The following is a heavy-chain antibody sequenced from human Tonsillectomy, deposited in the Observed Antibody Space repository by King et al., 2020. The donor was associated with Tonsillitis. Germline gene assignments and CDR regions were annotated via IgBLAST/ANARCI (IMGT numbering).Heavy chain of an antibody. J-gene: IGHJ4*02. Sequence: VQLVESGGGLVQPGGSLRLSCAASGFTFSSYEMNWVRQAPGKGLVWGSYISSSGRTIYYADSVKGRFPISRDNAKNSLYLHMNSLRAEDTAVYYCARDRGGVQLWSHGYFDYWGQGTLVTVSS. V-gene: IGHV3-48*03. D-gene: IGHD5-18*01. CDR1: GFTFSSYE. CDR3: ARDRGGVQLWSHGYFDY. CDR2: ISSSGRTI.